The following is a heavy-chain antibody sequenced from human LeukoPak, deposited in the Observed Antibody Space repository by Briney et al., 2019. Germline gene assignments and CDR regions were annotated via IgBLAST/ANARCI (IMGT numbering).Heavy chain of an antibody. D-gene: IGHD3-22*01. CDR1: GYTFTGYY. CDR3: ARDYLQTYYYDSSGYQMTS. V-gene: IGHV1-2*02. Sequence: GASVKVSCKASGYTFTGYYMHWVRQAPGQGLEWMGWINPNSGGTNYAQKFQGRVTMTRDTSISTAYMELSRLRPDDTAVYYCARDYLQTYYYDSSGYQMTSWGQGTLVTVSS. CDR2: INPNSGGT. J-gene: IGHJ5*02.